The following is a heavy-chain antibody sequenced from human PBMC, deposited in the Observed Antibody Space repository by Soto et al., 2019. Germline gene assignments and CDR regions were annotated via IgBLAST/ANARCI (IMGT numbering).Heavy chain of an antibody. CDR2: ISWDGGST. D-gene: IGHD3-9*01. CDR3: AKGGYFDCFDGGIHAY. CDR1: GFTFDDYT. J-gene: IGHJ4*01. Sequence: GGSLRLSCAASGFTFDDYTMHWVRQAPGKGLEWVSLISWDGGSTYYADSVKGRFTISRDNSKNSLYLQMNSLRTEDTALYYCAKGGYFDCFDGGIHAYWGQGTLDTVSS. V-gene: IGHV3-43*01.